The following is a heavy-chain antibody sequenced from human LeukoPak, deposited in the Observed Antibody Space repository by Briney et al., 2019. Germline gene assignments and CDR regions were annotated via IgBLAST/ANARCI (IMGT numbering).Heavy chain of an antibody. V-gene: IGHV1-18*01. Sequence: AASVKVSCKASGYTFTSYGISWVRQAPGQGLEWMGWISAYNGNTNYAQKLQGRVTMTTDTSTSTAYMELRSLRSDDTAVYYCARAMSGAGSYYMAWFDPWGQGTLVTVSS. CDR2: ISAYNGNT. CDR3: ARAMSGAGSYYMAWFDP. CDR1: GYTFTSYG. D-gene: IGHD3-10*01. J-gene: IGHJ5*02.